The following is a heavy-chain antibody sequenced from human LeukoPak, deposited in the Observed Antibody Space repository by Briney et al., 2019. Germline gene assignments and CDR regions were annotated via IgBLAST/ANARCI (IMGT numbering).Heavy chain of an antibody. Sequence: GGSLRLSCAASGFTFSSYLMSWVRQAPGKGLEWVANIKKDGSEKYYVESVKGRFTISRDNGKNSLYLQMNNLRAEDTAVYYCARLRQNDYWGQGTLVTVSS. V-gene: IGHV3-7*01. J-gene: IGHJ4*02. CDR3: ARLRQNDY. D-gene: IGHD5-12*01. CDR2: IKKDGSEK. CDR1: GFTFSSYL.